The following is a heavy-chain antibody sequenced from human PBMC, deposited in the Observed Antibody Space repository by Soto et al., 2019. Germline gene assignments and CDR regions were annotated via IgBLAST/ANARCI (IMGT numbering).Heavy chain of an antibody. V-gene: IGHV1-69*13. CDR3: ATSSSVAAAGYFKY. D-gene: IGHD6-13*01. CDR1: GDIFTNHA. CDR2: ISPMFDTT. J-gene: IGHJ4*02. Sequence: PVKVSCKASGDIFTNHAINWVRQAPGQGLEWVGRISPMFDTTNYAQDFQDRVTITADESTTFVYLELNSLKSEDTAVYFCATSSSVAAAGYFKYWGQGTLVTVSS.